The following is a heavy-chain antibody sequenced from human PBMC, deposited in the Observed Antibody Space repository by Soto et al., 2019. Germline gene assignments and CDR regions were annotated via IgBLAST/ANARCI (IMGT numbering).Heavy chain of an antibody. J-gene: IGHJ4*02. CDR3: ARGTGSVAD. CDR1: GGSISSYY. CDR2: IYYSGNT. Sequence: PSETLSLTCTVSGGSISSYYWSWIRQPPGKGLEWIGSIYYSGNTNYNPSLRSRVTISVDTSKNQFSLKVSSVTAADTAVYYCARGTGSVADWGQGTLVTVSS. V-gene: IGHV4-59*01. D-gene: IGHD6-25*01.